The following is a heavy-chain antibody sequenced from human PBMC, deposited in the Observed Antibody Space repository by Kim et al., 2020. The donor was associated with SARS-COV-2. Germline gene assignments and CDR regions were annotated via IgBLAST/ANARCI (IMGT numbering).Heavy chain of an antibody. V-gene: IGHV4-34*01. D-gene: IGHD1-26*01. Sequence: SETLSLTCAVYGGSFSGYYWSWIRQPPGKGLEWIGEINHSGSTNYNPSLKSRVTISVDTSKNQFSLKLSSVTAADTAVYYCAREIVGATTSSDYWGQGTLVTVSS. J-gene: IGHJ4*02. CDR2: INHSGST. CDR3: AREIVGATTSSDY. CDR1: GGSFSGYY.